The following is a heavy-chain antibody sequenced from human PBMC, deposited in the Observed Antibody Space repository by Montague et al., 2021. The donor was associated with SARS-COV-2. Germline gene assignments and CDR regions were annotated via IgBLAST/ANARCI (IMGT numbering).Heavy chain of an antibody. V-gene: IGHV4-59*01. CDR1: GGSIGAYY. CDR3: ARHGGNDAFDI. J-gene: IGHJ3*02. CDR2: IDNSGST. Sequence: SETLSLTCTASGGSIGAYYWSWTRQPPGKGLEWIGYIDNSGSTNHNPSLESRVTMSVDTSKNQFSLKLNSVTAADTAVHYCARHGGNDAFDIWGRGTMVTVSS. D-gene: IGHD4-23*01.